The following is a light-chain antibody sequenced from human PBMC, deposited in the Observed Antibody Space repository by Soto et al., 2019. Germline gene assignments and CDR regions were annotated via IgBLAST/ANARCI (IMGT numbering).Light chain of an antibody. CDR2: GAS. CDR1: QFNRND. V-gene: IGKV1-6*02. Sequence: ATQMTQSPSSLSASVGDRVTITCRASQFNRNDLGWYHQKPVKAPTLLIFGASKLYSGVPSRFSGSGSGTDVTLTISSLQQEDVATYYCRQEYTCPLTFGGGTRVEIK. J-gene: IGKJ4*01. CDR3: RQEYTCPLT.